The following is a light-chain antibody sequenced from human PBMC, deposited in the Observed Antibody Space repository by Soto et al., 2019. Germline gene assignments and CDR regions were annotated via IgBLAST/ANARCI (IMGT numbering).Light chain of an antibody. CDR1: SSDVGSYNH. V-gene: IGLV2-14*01. CDR2: EVA. J-gene: IGLJ3*02. Sequence: QSALTQPASVTGSPGQSLTISCTGTSSDVGSYNHVSWYQQYPGTAPKLILYEVANRPSGVSGRFSGSKSGNTASLTISGLQPEDEANYYCASYTLTRSWVFGGGTKLTVL. CDR3: ASYTLTRSWV.